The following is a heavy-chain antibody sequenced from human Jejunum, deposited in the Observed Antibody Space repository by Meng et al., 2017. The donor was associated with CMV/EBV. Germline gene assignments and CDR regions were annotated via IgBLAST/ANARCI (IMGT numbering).Heavy chain of an antibody. Sequence: GGSIRSYSWGGSGQPPGKGLEWSGYIYYSGNTNYNASLKSRVTVSVDTSKNQFFLKLRSVTAADTAVYFCARDGVGSTGWFDLDYWGRGTLVTVSS. CDR3: ARDGVGSTGWFDLDY. J-gene: IGHJ4*02. D-gene: IGHD6-19*01. V-gene: IGHV4-59*01. CDR2: IYYSGNT. CDR1: GGSIRSYS.